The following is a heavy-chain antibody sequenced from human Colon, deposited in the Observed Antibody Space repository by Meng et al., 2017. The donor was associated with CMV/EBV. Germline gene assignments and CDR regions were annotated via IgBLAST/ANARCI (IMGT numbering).Heavy chain of an antibody. CDR1: GFMFNIHV. CDR2: ISGTGEST. Sequence: GGSLRLSCAASGFMFNIHVMSWVRQAPGKGLEWVACISGTGESTYYADSVKGRFTISRDNFKNTVYLQMNSLRADDTAVYYCAKALSTIAARPTPIDYWGQGSLVTVSS. CDR3: AKALSTIAARPTPIDY. D-gene: IGHD6-13*01. V-gene: IGHV3-23*01. J-gene: IGHJ4*02.